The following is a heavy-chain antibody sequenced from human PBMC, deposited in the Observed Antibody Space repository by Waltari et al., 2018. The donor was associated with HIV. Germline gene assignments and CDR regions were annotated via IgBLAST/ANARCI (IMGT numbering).Heavy chain of an antibody. Sequence: QVQLQESGPGLVKPSETLPLTCAVSGFSISSGYYWGWIRQPPGKGLEWIDSIYHSGSTSYNPSLRSRVTISVDTSKNQFSLNLRFVTAADTAVYYCARDSSGYDSGFDFWGQGTLVSVSS. CDR2: IYHSGST. CDR3: ARDSSGYDSGFDF. V-gene: IGHV4-38-2*02. J-gene: IGHJ4*02. D-gene: IGHD5-12*01. CDR1: GFSISSGYY.